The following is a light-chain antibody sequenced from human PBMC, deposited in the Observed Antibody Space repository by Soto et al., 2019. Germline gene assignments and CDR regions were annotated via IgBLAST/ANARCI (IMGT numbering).Light chain of an antibody. CDR3: QQYNDWPQA. CDR2: GAS. Sequence: EIVMTQSPATLSVSPGERATLSCRASQSVRNNLAWYQQRPGQAPRLLIYGASTAATGIPDRFSGSGSGTEFTLTISSLQPEDFAVYYCQQYNDWPQAFGQGTKVEVK. J-gene: IGKJ1*01. V-gene: IGKV3-15*01. CDR1: QSVRNN.